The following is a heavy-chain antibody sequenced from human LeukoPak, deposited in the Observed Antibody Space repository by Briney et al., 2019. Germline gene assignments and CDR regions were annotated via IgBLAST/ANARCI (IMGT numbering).Heavy chain of an antibody. CDR1: GGTFSSYA. J-gene: IGHJ4*02. Sequence: SVKVSCKASGGTFSSYAISWVRQAPGQGLEWMGGIIPIFGTANYAQKFQGRVTITADESTSTAYMELSSLRSEDTAVYYCASLPITMVRGVIAFDYWGRGTLVTVSS. D-gene: IGHD3-10*01. CDR3: ASLPITMVRGVIAFDY. CDR2: IIPIFGTA. V-gene: IGHV1-69*13.